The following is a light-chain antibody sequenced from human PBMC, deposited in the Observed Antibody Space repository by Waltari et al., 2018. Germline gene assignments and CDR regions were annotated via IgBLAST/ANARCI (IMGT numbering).Light chain of an antibody. J-gene: IGKJ1*01. Sequence: DFQMTQSPSSLSASVGDRVTITCRASQTISSYLNWYQQKPGKAPQLLIYTASRLQSGVPSRFSGSGSGTDFTLTISSLQPEDFATYYCQQSHSLPRTFGQGTKVEIK. CDR2: TAS. V-gene: IGKV1-39*01. CDR1: QTISSY. CDR3: QQSHSLPRT.